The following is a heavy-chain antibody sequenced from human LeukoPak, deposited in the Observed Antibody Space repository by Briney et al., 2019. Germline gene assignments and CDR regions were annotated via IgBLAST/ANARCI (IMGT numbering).Heavy chain of an antibody. D-gene: IGHD3-9*01. J-gene: IGHJ4*02. CDR1: GGSISSYY. V-gene: IGHV4-59*01. CDR2: IYYSGST. Sequence: PSETLSLTCTVSGGSISSYYWSWIRQPPGKGLEWIGYIYYSGSTNYNPSLKSRVTISVDTPKNQFSLKLSSVTAADTAVYYCARVPHHYDILTGYQPYYFDYWGQGTLVTVSS. CDR3: ARVPHHYDILTGYQPYYFDY.